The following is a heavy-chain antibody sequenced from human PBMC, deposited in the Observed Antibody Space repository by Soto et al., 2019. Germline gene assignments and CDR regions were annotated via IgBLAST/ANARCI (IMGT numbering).Heavy chain of an antibody. D-gene: IGHD5-12*01. V-gene: IGHV3-74*01. J-gene: IGHJ1*01. Sequence: EEHLVQSGGGLVQPGGSLRLSCAASGFPFSSSWMHWVRQGPGQGLLWVSRINSDGSSTIYADFVKGRFTTSRDNAKNKLYLQMNSLRVDDTVICYFAGGYQDWGQGALVTCCS. CDR1: GFPFSSSW. CDR2: INSDGSST. CDR3: AGGYQD.